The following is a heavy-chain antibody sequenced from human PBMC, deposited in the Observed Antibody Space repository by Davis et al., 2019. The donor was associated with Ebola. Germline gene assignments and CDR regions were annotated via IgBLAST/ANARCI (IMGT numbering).Heavy chain of an antibody. CDR2: INPNSGGT. V-gene: IGHV1-2*06. J-gene: IGHJ4*02. CDR1: GYTFTGYY. Sequence: ASVKVSCKASGYTFTGYYMHWVRQAPGQGLEWMGRINPNSGGTNYAQKFQGRVTMTRDTSISTAYMELSRLRSDDTAVYYCASLSGGYSVFDYWGQGTLVTVSS. D-gene: IGHD5/OR15-5a*01. CDR3: ASLSGGYSVFDY.